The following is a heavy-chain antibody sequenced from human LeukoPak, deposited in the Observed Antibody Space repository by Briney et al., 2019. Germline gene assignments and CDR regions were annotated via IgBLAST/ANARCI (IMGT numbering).Heavy chain of an antibody. Sequence: GGSLRLSCAASGFTFSSYGMHWVRQAPGKGLEWVAVIWYDGSNKYYADSVKGRFTISRDNSKNTLYLQMNSLRAGDTAVYYCARARGVGYSSSRGNWFDPWGQGTLVTVSS. V-gene: IGHV3-33*01. CDR2: IWYDGSNK. CDR1: GFTFSSYG. D-gene: IGHD6-13*01. CDR3: ARARGVGYSSSRGNWFDP. J-gene: IGHJ5*02.